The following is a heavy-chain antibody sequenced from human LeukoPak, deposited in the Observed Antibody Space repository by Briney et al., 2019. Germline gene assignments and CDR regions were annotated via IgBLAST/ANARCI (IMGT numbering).Heavy chain of an antibody. D-gene: IGHD4-23*01. CDR3: AKDRRSSGNSLLLER. CDR2: ISHRGDST. CDR1: GFTFTSSA. V-gene: IGHV3-23*01. J-gene: IGHJ4*02. Sequence: GGSLRLSCAASGFTFTSSAMSWVRQAPGKGLEWVSVISHRGDSTYFADSVKGRFTISRDNSKNTLYLHMNSLRGEDTAVYYCAKDRRSSGNSLLLERWGQGTLVTVSS.